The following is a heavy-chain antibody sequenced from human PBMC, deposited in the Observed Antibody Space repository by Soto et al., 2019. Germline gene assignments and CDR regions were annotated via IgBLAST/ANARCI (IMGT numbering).Heavy chain of an antibody. CDR1: GDTFSSYT. CDR3: ASRAMVRGVIITPVGMDV. V-gene: IGHV1-69*02. Sequence: ASVKVSCKASGDTFSSYTISWVRQAPGQGLEWMGRIIPILGIANYAQKFQGRVTITADKSTSTAYMELSSLRSEDTAVYYCASRAMVRGVIITPVGMDVWGQGTTVTVSS. CDR2: IIPILGIA. D-gene: IGHD3-10*01. J-gene: IGHJ6*02.